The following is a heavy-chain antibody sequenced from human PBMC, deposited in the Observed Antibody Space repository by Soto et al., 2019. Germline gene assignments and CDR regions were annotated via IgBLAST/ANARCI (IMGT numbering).Heavy chain of an antibody. CDR3: SRVDPGETSPFDH. CDR1: GYIFTSYY. V-gene: IGHV1-46*03. Sequence: ASVKVSCKASGYIFTSYYIHWVRQAPGQGLEWMGWVNPFDGSRMFAQSFQGRVTITRDTSTSTVYMEVSSLRSEDTAVYYCSRVDPGETSPFDHWGQGTLVTAPQ. CDR2: VNPFDGSR. J-gene: IGHJ4*02. D-gene: IGHD3-10*01.